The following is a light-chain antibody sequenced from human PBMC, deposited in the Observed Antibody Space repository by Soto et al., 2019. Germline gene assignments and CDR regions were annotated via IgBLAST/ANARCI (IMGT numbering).Light chain of an antibody. Sequence: DIQMTQSPSTLSASVGDRVTITCRASQSISNWLAWYQQKPGKAPKLLIFDASSLESGVPLRFRGSGSPTQFTLTITSLQPDDFATYSCQQYNSYSSEFGQATKVDI. V-gene: IGKV1-5*01. CDR2: DAS. CDR3: QQYNSYSSE. CDR1: QSISNW. J-gene: IGKJ1*01.